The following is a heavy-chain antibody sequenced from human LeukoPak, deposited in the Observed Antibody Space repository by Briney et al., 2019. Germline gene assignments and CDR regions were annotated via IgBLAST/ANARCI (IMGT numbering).Heavy chain of an antibody. CDR3: ARRYCTSINCYRAFDF. J-gene: IGHJ4*02. CDR2: IYPGDSDT. D-gene: IGHD2-2*01. Sequence: GESLKISCKASGYSFTNDWVGWVRQMPGKGLEWMGIIYPGDSDTRYSPSFQGQVTISADKSISTAYLQWSSLKASDTAMYYCARRYCTSINCYRAFDFWGQGTLVTVSS. V-gene: IGHV5-51*01. CDR1: GYSFTNDW.